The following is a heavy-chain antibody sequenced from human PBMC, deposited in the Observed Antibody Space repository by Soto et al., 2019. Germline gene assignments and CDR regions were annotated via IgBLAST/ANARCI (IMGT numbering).Heavy chain of an antibody. CDR1: GVSVSSYT. CDR2: VFSSVSA. D-gene: IGHD2-21*02. V-gene: IGHV4-4*07. CDR3: TRDGMTTGDT. Sequence: SETLSLTCLVSGVSVSSYTWSWVRQPANKGLEWIGRVFSSVSATYSPSLKSRVRISMDTPENRISLKLDSVTAADAGIYYCTRDGMTTGDTWGPGTLVTVSS. J-gene: IGHJ4*02.